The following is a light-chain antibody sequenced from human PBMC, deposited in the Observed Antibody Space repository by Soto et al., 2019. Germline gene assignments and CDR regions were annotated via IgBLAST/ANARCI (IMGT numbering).Light chain of an antibody. V-gene: IGKV4-1*01. J-gene: IGKJ2*01. CDR3: QQYFLIPHT. Sequence: DIVMTQSADSLAVSLGERASINCKSSQSVLYNSNNYNYLAWYQQKPGQPPKLLIYWASTRESGVPDRFSGSGSGTDFTLTISSLQAEDVAVYYCQQYFLIPHTFGQGTKLEIK. CDR2: WAS. CDR1: QSVLYNSNNYNY.